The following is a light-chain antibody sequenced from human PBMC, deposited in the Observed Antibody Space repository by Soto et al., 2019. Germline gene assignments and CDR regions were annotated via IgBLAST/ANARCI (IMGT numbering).Light chain of an antibody. V-gene: IGKV3-15*01. CDR2: GAS. CDR3: QQSNNWPYT. Sequence: EVVMTQSPGTLSVSPGERATLSCRASQSVSDNLAWYQQKPGQAPRLLIYGASTRATGIPARFSGSGSGTEFTLTIGSLQSEDFTVYYCQQSNNWPYTFGQGTKLDIK. CDR1: QSVSDN. J-gene: IGKJ2*01.